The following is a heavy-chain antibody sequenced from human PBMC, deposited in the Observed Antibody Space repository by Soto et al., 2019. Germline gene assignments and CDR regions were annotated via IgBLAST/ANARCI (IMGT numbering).Heavy chain of an antibody. CDR3: AKDHAGADSSGYYYYFDY. V-gene: IGHV3-43*01. D-gene: IGHD3-22*01. Sequence: PGVSLRLPWAALGVTFVDYTGHWVRKTPGKGLEWVSLISWDGGSTYYADSVKGRFTISRDNSKNSLYLQMNSLRTEDTALYYCAKDHAGADSSGYYYYFDYWGQGTLVTVSS. J-gene: IGHJ4*02. CDR1: GVTFVDYT. CDR2: ISWDGGST.